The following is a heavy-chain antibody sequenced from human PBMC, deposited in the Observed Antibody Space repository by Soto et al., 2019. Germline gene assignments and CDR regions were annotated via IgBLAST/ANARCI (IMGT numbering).Heavy chain of an antibody. J-gene: IGHJ6*03. CDR2: IKSKTDGGTT. CDR1: GFTFSNAW. Sequence: GGSLRLSCAASGFTFSNAWMSWVRQAPGKGLEWVGRIKSKTDGGTTDYAAPVKGRFTNSRDDSKNTLYLQMNSLKTEDTAVYYCTTFIPAAMPNYYYYMDVWGKGTTVTVSS. V-gene: IGHV3-15*01. CDR3: TTFIPAAMPNYYYYMDV. D-gene: IGHD2-2*01.